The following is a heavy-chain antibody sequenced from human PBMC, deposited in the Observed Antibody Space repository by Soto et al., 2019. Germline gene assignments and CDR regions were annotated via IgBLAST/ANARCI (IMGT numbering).Heavy chain of an antibody. D-gene: IGHD2-2*01. Sequence: SETMSLTCAVSGGSISSSNWWRWVRQPPGKGLEWIGEIYHSGSTNYNPSLKSRVTISVDKSKNQFSLKLSSVTAADTAVYYCARDRVVPAAMQIYYYYGMDVWGQGTTVTVSS. V-gene: IGHV4-4*02. CDR3: ARDRVVPAAMQIYYYYGMDV. CDR1: GGSISSSNW. J-gene: IGHJ6*02. CDR2: IYHSGST.